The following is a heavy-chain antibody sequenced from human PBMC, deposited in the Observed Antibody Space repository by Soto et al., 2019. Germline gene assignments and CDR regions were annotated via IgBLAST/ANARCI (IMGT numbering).Heavy chain of an antibody. CDR2: IIPIFGTA. CDR3: ARDLDSSGFPADYYYGMDV. J-gene: IGHJ6*02. CDR1: GGTFSSYA. Sequence: SVKVSCKASGGTFSSYAISWVRQAPGQGLEWMGGIIPIFGTANYAQKFQGRVTITADESTSTAYMELSSLRSEDTAVYYCARDLDSSGFPADYYYGMDVWGQGTTVTVSS. D-gene: IGHD6-19*01. V-gene: IGHV1-69*13.